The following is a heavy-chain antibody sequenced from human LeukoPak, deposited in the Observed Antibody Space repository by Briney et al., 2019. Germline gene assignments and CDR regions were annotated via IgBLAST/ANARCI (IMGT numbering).Heavy chain of an antibody. CDR3: ARAHPGDYGDFQFDY. J-gene: IGHJ4*02. CDR1: GFTFSSYG. V-gene: IGHV3-23*01. CDR2: ISGSGGST. Sequence: PGGSLRLSRPASGFTFSSYGMSWVRQPQGKGLEWVSAISGSGGSTYYADSVKGRFTISRDNSKNTLYLQMNSLRAEDTAVYYCARAHPGDYGDFQFDYWGQGTLVTVSS. D-gene: IGHD4-17*01.